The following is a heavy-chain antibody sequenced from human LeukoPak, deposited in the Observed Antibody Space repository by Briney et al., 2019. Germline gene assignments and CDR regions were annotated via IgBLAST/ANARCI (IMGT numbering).Heavy chain of an antibody. CDR1: GFIFSGYA. CDR3: AKDTSAWSTDS. V-gene: IGHV3-23*01. D-gene: IGHD6-19*01. Sequence: GGSLRLSCTASGFIFSGYAMNWVRQAPGKGLKWVSAITGSGGRTSYADSVKGRFTISRDNSKNTLYLQMNSLRVEDTAVYYCAKDTSAWSTDSWGQGTLVTVSS. CDR2: ITGSGGRT. J-gene: IGHJ4*02.